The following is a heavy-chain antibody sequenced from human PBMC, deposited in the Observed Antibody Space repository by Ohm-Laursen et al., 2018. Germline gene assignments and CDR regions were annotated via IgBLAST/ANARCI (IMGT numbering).Heavy chain of an antibody. D-gene: IGHD2-2*01. J-gene: IGHJ6*02. V-gene: IGHV3-23*01. CDR1: GFTFSSYV. Sequence: SLRLSCAASGFTFSSYVMSWVRRAPGKGLEWVSGIGGSGDITYSADSVRGRFIISRDNSKNTLYLQMNSLRADDTAVYYCARALGVVPAANDYYGMDVWGQGTTVTVSS. CDR3: ARALGVVPAANDYYGMDV. CDR2: IGGSGDIT.